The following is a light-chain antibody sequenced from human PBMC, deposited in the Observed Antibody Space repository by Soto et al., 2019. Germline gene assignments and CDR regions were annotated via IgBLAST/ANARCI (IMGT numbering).Light chain of an antibody. CDR1: QSVSVN. V-gene: IGKV3-11*01. CDR3: QERNRWPRGT. CDR2: SAS. Sequence: EVVLTQSPAILSLSPGERATLSCRASQSVSVNFAWYQQKPGQAPRPLIYSASDRAPGIPARFSGSGSGTDFTLNISSLEPEDFAVYYCQERNRWPRGTFGAGTKVEIK. J-gene: IGKJ4*01.